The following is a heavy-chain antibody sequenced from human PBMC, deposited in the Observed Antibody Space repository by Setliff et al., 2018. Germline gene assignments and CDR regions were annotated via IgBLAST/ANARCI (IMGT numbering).Heavy chain of an antibody. J-gene: IGHJ5*02. CDR1: GGSISSNSHY. CDR2: IHYSGST. D-gene: IGHD2-8*01. CDR3: ARHGLHCTNGICPPPFDP. Sequence: SETLSLTCTVSGGSISSNSHYWGWIRQPPGKGLEWIGIIHYSGSTYYNPSLESRVTISVDTSKNQFSLKMTSVTAADTAVYYCARHGLHCTNGICPPPFDPWGQGTLVTVSS. V-gene: IGHV4-39*01.